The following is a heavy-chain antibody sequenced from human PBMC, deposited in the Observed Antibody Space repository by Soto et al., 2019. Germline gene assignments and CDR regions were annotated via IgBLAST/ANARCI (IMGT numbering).Heavy chain of an antibody. J-gene: IGHJ6*02. Sequence: QVQLVESGGGVVQPGRSLRLSCAASGFTFSSYGMHWVRQAPGKGLEWVAVIWYDGSNKYYADSVKGRFTISRDNSKNTLYLQMNSLRAEDTAVYSCARDTRDYSNYRYYYCGMDVWGQGTTVTVSS. CDR3: ARDTRDYSNYRYYYCGMDV. CDR2: IWYDGSNK. D-gene: IGHD4-4*01. CDR1: GFTFSSYG. V-gene: IGHV3-33*01.